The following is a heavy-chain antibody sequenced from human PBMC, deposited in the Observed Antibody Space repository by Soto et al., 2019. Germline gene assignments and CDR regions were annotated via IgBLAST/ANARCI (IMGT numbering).Heavy chain of an antibody. V-gene: IGHV3-11*01. J-gene: IGHJ4*02. CDR1: VFTLSNSY. Sequence: GSTTLSSSASVFTLSNSYIPWIRQAPGKGLEWLSYISQSSTTMVHADSVKGRFTISRDNAKNSLYLQMNSLRAEDTAVYYCARVFKSGGSLDYWGPGTLVPS. CDR3: ARVFKSGGSLDY. CDR2: ISQSSTTM. D-gene: IGHD3-10*01.